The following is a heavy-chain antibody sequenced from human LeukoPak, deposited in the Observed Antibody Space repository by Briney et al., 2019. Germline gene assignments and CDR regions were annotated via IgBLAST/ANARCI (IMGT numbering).Heavy chain of an antibody. J-gene: IGHJ4*02. CDR3: AKQKGGIAVAGTYDY. D-gene: IGHD6-19*01. CDR1: GFTFSSYA. CDR2: ISGSGGST. V-gene: IGHV3-23*01. Sequence: PGGSLRLSCAASGFTFSSYAMSWVRQAPGKGLEWVSGISGSGGSTYYADSVKGRFTISRDNSKNTLYLQMNSLRAEDTAVYYCAKQKGGIAVAGTYDYWGQGTLVTVSS.